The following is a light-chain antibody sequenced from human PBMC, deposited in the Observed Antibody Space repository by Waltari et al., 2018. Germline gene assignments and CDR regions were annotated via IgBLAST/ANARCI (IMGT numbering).Light chain of an antibody. CDR1: QTVYSSY. V-gene: IGKV3-20*01. J-gene: IGKJ3*01. Sequence: VLTQSPDTLSLSPGERATLSCRASQTVYSSYLAWYQQKPGQPPRLLMYGTSTRATGIPDRFSGSGSGTDFTLTISRLEPEDFSVYYCQQYGGSQGGFTFGPGTKVDIK. CDR2: GTS. CDR3: QQYGGSQGGFT.